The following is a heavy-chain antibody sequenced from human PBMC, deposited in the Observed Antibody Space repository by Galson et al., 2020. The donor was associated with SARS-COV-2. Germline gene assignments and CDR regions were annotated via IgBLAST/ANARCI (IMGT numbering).Heavy chain of an antibody. D-gene: IGHD3-22*01. CDR1: GFTFSSYG. CDR2: ISYDGSNK. CDR3: AKDRAWYYYDSSGFDC. Sequence: GGSLRLSCAASGFTFSSYGMHWVRQAPGKGLEWVAVISYDGSNKYYADSVKGRFTISRDNSKNMLYLQMNSLRAEDTAVYYCAKDRAWYYYDSSGFDCWGHGTLVTVSS. V-gene: IGHV3-30*18. J-gene: IGHJ4*01.